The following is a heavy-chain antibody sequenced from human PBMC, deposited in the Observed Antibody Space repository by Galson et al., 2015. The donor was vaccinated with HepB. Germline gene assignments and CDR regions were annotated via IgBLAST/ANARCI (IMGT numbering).Heavy chain of an antibody. D-gene: IGHD2/OR15-2a*01. V-gene: IGHV3-48*01. CDR3: ARVSKGAILPPPSYYYAMDV. CDR1: GFTFSTFA. Sequence: SLRLSCAASGFTFSTFAFNWVRQVPGKGLEWVSYISTTSSSIYYADSVRGRFTISRDNANDSLFLQLSSLRVEDTGVYYCARVSKGAILPPPSYYYAMDVWGRGTTVIVSS. CDR2: ISTTSSSI. J-gene: IGHJ6*02.